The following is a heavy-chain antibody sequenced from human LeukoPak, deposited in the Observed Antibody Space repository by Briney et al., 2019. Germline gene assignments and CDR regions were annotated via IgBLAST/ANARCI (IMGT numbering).Heavy chain of an antibody. J-gene: IGHJ4*02. CDR2: ISSSSSYI. V-gene: IGHV3-21*01. D-gene: IGHD6-25*01. CDR1: GFTFSSYS. CDR3: ARLGATSSGKYYFDS. Sequence: GGSLRLSCAASGFTFSSYSMNWVRQAPGKGLEWVSSISSSSSYIYYADSVKGRFTISRDNAKNSLYLQMNSLRAEDTAVYYCARLGATSSGKYYFDSWGQGTLVTVSS.